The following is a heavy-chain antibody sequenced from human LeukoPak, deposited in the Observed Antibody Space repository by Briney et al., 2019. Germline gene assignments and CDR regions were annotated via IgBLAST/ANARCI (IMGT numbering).Heavy chain of an antibody. CDR2: INHSGST. D-gene: IGHD3-22*01. V-gene: IGHV4-34*01. Sequence: SETLSLTCAVHGGSFSGYYWSWIRQPPGKGLEWIGEINHSGSTNYNPSLKSRVTISVDTSKNQFSLKLSSVTAADTAVYYCARGGGVIVGGNFDYWGQGTLVTVSS. CDR1: GGSFSGYY. J-gene: IGHJ4*02. CDR3: ARGGGVIVGGNFDY.